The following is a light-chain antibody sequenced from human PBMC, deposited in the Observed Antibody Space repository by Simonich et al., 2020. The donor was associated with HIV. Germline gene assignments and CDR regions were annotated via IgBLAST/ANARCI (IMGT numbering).Light chain of an antibody. CDR2: LGS. V-gene: IGKV2-28*01. Sequence: DIVMTQSPLSLPVTPGEPASISCRSTQSLLHSNGHNSLDWYLQKSGQSPQLLIYLGSNRASGVPDRFSGSGSGTNFTLKISRVEAEDVGVYFCMQALQTPLTFGGGTKVEIK. CDR1: QSLLHSNGHNS. CDR3: MQALQTPLT. J-gene: IGKJ4*01.